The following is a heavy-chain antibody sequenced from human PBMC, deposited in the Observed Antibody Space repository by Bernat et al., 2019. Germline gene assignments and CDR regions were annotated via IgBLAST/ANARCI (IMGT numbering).Heavy chain of an antibody. D-gene: IGHD3-3*01. J-gene: IGHJ6*03. V-gene: IGHV3-43*01. CDR1: GFTFDDYT. CDR3: AKGRVFGVVILPYMDV. CDR2: ISWDGGST. Sequence: EVQLVESGGVVVQPGGSLRLSCAASGFTFDDYTMHWVRQAPGKGLEWVSLISWDGGSTYYADSVKGRFTISRDNSKNSLYLQMNSLRTEDTALYYCAKGRVFGVVILPYMDVWGKGTTVTVSS.